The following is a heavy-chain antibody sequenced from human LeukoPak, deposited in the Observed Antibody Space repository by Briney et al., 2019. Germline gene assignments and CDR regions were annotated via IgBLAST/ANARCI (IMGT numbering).Heavy chain of an antibody. CDR2: IYAAESG. D-gene: IGHD3-22*01. Sequence: PSETLSLTCTLSVHSINHFDEGWIRQSAGEGLEWIEHIYAAESGKYSPSRRGRASILMKTPAGQFALRLDSFTAPNTAVYYCVRGRNDRPYYFEYWGQGVLVTVSS. V-gene: IGHV4-4*07. CDR3: VRGRNDRPYYFEY. J-gene: IGHJ4*02. CDR1: VHSINHFD.